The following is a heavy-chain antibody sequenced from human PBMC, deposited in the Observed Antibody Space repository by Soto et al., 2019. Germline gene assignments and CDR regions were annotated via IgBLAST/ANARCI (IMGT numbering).Heavy chain of an antibody. V-gene: IGHV1-69*13. CDR3: ARGGGSGGPSEY. Sequence: AVKVSCKASGSTFSSHAISWVRQAHGQGLEWMGGIIPIFGTANYAQKLQGRVTITADESTSTAYMELSSLRSEDTAVYYCARGGGSGGPSEYWGQGTLVTVSS. CDR1: GSTFSSHA. D-gene: IGHD1-26*01. J-gene: IGHJ4*02. CDR2: IIPIFGTA.